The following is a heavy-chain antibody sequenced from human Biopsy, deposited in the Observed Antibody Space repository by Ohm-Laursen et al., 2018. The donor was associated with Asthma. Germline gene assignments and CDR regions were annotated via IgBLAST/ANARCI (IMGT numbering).Heavy chain of an antibody. CDR1: GGSLSGYY. V-gene: IGHV4-34*01. D-gene: IGHD2-2*01. CDR2: VTHSGSA. J-gene: IGHJ4*02. CDR3: ARHDHRWDTYADF. Sequence: GTLSLTCAVYGGSLSGYYWTWIRQTPGRGLEWIGEVTHSGSANYNPSLKRRVTILLDSSKSQFSLKVRSLTAADTAVYYCARHDHRWDTYADFWGQGTLVTVSS.